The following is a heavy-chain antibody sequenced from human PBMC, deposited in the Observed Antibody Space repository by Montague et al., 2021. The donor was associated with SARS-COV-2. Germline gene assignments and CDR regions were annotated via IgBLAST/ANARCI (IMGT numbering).Heavy chain of an antibody. CDR2: IDYSGRT. CDR1: GGSISSYS. V-gene: IGHV4-59*01. Sequence: SETLSLTCTVSGGSISSYSCNWIRQPPGKGLEWIGFIDYSGRTEXSPSLQSRATISVDRSKNQFFLKMKSVTPADTAVYYCARDLGTSCGDDCYYWYFDAWGRGTLVTVSS. J-gene: IGHJ2*01. D-gene: IGHD2-21*02. CDR3: ARDLGTSCGDDCYYWYFDA.